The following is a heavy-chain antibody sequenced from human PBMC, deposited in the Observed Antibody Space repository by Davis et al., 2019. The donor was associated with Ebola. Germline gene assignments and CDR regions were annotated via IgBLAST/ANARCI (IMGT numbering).Heavy chain of an antibody. V-gene: IGHV4-30-4*01. Sequence: SETLSLTCTVSGGSISSGDYYWSWIRQPPGKGLEWIGYIYYSGSTYYNPSLKSRVTISVDTSKNQFSLKLSSVTAADTAVYYCARLGYAQYHVYYYYGMDVWGQGTTVTVSS. D-gene: IGHD2-2*01. CDR2: IYYSGST. J-gene: IGHJ6*02. CDR1: GGSISSGDYY. CDR3: ARLGYAQYHVYYYYGMDV.